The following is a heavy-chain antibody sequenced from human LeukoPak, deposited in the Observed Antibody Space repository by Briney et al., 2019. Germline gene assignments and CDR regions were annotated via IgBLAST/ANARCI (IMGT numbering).Heavy chain of an antibody. Sequence: GGSLRLSCAASGFAFSTYTMNWVRQGPGKGLEWVSSISRDSIFIYYADSLKGRFTISRDNAKESLYLQMNSLRAEDTAVYYCAREYSSSSWYFYFDYWGQGTLVTVSS. V-gene: IGHV3-21*01. CDR1: GFAFSTYT. CDR2: ISRDSIFI. J-gene: IGHJ4*02. D-gene: IGHD6-13*01. CDR3: AREYSSSSWYFYFDY.